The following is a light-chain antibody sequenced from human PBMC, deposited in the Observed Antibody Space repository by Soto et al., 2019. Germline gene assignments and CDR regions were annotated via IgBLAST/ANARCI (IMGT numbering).Light chain of an antibody. Sequence: ISITQPPASLSVSPGEGHTLSCRASRSVSSNLAWYQQKPGQAPRLLIYGASTRATGIPARFSGSGSGTEFTLTISSLQSEDYGVYYCQHYSQWLSFGGGTKVDI. CDR3: QHYSQWLS. J-gene: IGKJ4*01. CDR1: RSVSSN. V-gene: IGKV3-15*01. CDR2: GAS.